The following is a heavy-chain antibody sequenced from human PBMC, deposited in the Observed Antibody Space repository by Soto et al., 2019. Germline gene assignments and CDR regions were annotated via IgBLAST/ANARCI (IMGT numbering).Heavy chain of an antibody. J-gene: IGHJ3*01. V-gene: IGHV4-61*01. D-gene: IGHD3-22*01. Sequence: LSLTCTVSGVSVSSSSSYWSWIRQSPGKGLESIGYIYYRGSTKYNPSLKSRVSMSIDTSKNQCSLKLSSVTAADTAVYYCARGVFNDYDTSGYHFDAFDLWGQGTLVT. CDR3: ARGVFNDYDTSGYHFDAFDL. CDR1: GVSVSSSSSY. CDR2: IYYRGST.